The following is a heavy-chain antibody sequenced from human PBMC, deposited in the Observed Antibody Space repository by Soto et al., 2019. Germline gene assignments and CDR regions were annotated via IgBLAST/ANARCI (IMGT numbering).Heavy chain of an antibody. V-gene: IGHV1-2*04. Sequence: QVQLVQSGAEVKKPGASVKVSCKASGYTFTGYYMHWVRQAPGQGLEWMGWINPNSGGTNYAQKFKSWVTMPRNTSISTAYLELSRLRSDDTAVYYCARGPYCSGGSCNLLPWDSWGQGTLVTVSS. CDR2: INPNSGGT. D-gene: IGHD2-15*01. CDR1: GYTFTGYY. J-gene: IGHJ4*02. CDR3: ARGPYCSGGSCNLLPWDS.